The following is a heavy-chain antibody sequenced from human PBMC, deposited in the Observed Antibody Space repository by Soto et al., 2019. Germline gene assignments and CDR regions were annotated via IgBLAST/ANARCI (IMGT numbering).Heavy chain of an antibody. J-gene: IGHJ6*02. Sequence: ESGGGVVQPGRSLRLSCAASGFTFSSYGMHWVRQAPGKGLEWVAVISYDGSNKYYADSVKGRFTISRDNSKNTLYLQMNSLRAEDTAVYYCAKSTGWLQLVAGSYYYYGMDVWGQGTTVTVSS. CDR2: ISYDGSNK. CDR1: GFTFSSYG. D-gene: IGHD5-12*01. V-gene: IGHV3-30*18. CDR3: AKSTGWLQLVAGSYYYYGMDV.